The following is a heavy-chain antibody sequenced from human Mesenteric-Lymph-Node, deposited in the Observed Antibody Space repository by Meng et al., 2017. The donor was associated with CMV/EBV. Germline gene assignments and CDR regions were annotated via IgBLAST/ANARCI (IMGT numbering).Heavy chain of an antibody. Sequence: VQLQDSGTRLVKPSPTLALTGAIAVNSIINGVHYWTWIRQSPGKCLEWIGYIFYTGSTYYNPSLKSRVTISLDISKNQFSLNLTSVTAADTAVYYCARDTNGDYGWVDPWGQGTLVTVSS. CDR2: IFYTGST. D-gene: IGHD4-17*01. CDR1: VNSIINGVHY. CDR3: ARDTNGDYGWVDP. J-gene: IGHJ5*02. V-gene: IGHV4-30-4*01.